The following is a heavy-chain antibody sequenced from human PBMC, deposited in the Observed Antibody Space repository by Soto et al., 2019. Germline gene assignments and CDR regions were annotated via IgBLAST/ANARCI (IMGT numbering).Heavy chain of an antibody. Sequence: GGSLRLSCAASGFTFSSYAMSWVRQAPGKGLEWVSAISGSGGSTYYADSVKGRFTISRDNSKNTLYLQMNSLRAEDTALYYCAREDNSGSYAFDIWGQGTMVTVSS. J-gene: IGHJ3*02. CDR2: ISGSGGST. V-gene: IGHV3-23*01. CDR1: GFTFSSYA. D-gene: IGHD1-26*01. CDR3: AREDNSGSYAFDI.